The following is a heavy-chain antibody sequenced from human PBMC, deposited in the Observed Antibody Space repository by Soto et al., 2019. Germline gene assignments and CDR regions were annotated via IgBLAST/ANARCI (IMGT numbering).Heavy chain of an antibody. CDR1: GYTFTSYP. Sequence: QVQLVQSGAEEKKPGASVKVSCKASGYTFTSYPMHWVRQAPGQRLEWMGWINAGNGNTKYSQKLQGSVTITRDTSASTAYMELSSLRSEDTAVYYCASSGSYWGIDYWGQGTLVTVSS. D-gene: IGHD1-26*01. CDR3: ASSGSYWGIDY. V-gene: IGHV1-3*05. J-gene: IGHJ4*02. CDR2: INAGNGNT.